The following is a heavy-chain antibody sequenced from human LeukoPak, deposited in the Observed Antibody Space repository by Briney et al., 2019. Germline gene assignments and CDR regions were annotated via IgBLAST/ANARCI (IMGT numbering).Heavy chain of an antibody. Sequence: GRSLRLSCAASGFTFDDYAMHWVRQAPGKGLEWVSSILWNSGIIGYADSVKGRFTISRDNAKTSLYLQMNSLRAEDTAVYYCARDLSGVTGYTYGRGIDYWGQGTPVTVSS. CDR3: ARDLSGVTGYTYGRGIDY. J-gene: IGHJ4*02. CDR1: GFTFDDYA. CDR2: ILWNSGII. V-gene: IGHV3-9*01. D-gene: IGHD5-18*01.